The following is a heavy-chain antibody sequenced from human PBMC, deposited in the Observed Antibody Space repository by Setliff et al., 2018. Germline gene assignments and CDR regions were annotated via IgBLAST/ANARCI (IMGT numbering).Heavy chain of an antibody. CDR2: IYTSGST. CDR3: ARKGISALSGAFDM. D-gene: IGHD1-26*01. V-gene: IGHV4-4*07. J-gene: IGHJ3*02. Sequence: PSETLSLTCTVSGGSISNYYWSWIRQPAGKGLEWIGRIYTSGSTNYNPSLKSRVTMSVDTSKNQFSLKLSAVTAADTAVYYCARKGISALSGAFDMWGQGTMVTVSS. CDR1: GGSISNYY.